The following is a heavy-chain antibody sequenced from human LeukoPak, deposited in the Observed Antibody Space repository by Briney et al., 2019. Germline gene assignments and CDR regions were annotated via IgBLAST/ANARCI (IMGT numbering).Heavy chain of an antibody. V-gene: IGHV3-69-1*01. Sequence: GGSLRLSCAASGFTFSDYYMRNSGSTIYYADSVKGRFTISRDNAKNSVYLQMNSLRAEDTAVYHCARGITARPPYYFDYWGQGTLVTVSS. D-gene: IGHD3-10*01. CDR3: ARGITARPPYYFDY. CDR2: SGSTI. J-gene: IGHJ4*02. CDR1: GFTFSDYY.